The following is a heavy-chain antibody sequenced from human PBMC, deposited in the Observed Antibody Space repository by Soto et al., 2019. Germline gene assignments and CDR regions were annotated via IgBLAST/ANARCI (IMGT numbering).Heavy chain of an antibody. CDR1: GFTFSSHV. J-gene: IGHJ4*02. CDR3: ARDVVSKGSVDD. CDR2: ISYDGSNE. D-gene: IGHD2-15*01. Sequence: QVQLAESGGGVVQPGRSLRLSCAASGFTFSSHVMHWVRQAPGKGLEWVALISYDGSNEYYADSVKGRFTISRDNSKNTLYLQMNSLRTEDTAMYYCARDVVSKGSVDDWGQGTLVTVSS. V-gene: IGHV3-30-3*01.